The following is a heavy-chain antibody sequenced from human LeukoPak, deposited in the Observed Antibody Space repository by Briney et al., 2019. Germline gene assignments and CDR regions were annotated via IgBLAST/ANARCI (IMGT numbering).Heavy chain of an antibody. CDR3: ARARTSPYGDYELDY. Sequence: GGSLRLSCAASGFTFSSYGMSWVRQAPGKGLEWVANIKQDGSEKYYVDSVKGRFTISRDNAKNSLYLQMNSLRAEDTAVYYCARARTSPYGDYELDYWGQGTLVTVSS. V-gene: IGHV3-7*01. D-gene: IGHD4-17*01. CDR1: GFTFSSYG. CDR2: IKQDGSEK. J-gene: IGHJ4*02.